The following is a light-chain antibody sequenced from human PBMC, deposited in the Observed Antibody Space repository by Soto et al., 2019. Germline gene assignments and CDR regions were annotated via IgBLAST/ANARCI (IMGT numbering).Light chain of an antibody. CDR1: QSVFHSSNSKNY. Sequence: IVMTQSPASLAVSLGERATINCKSSQSVFHSSNSKNYVAWYQQKPGQPPHLLIYWASTRESGVPDRFRGSGSGTDFTLTISNLQADDVAVYYCHHYYSPPHTVGQGTKLEIK. CDR2: WAS. V-gene: IGKV4-1*01. J-gene: IGKJ2*01. CDR3: HHYYSPPHT.